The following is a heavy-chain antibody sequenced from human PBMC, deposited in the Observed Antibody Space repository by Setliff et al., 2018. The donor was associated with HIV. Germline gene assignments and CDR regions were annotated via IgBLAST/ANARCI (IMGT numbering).Heavy chain of an antibody. CDR2: IYYSGST. V-gene: IGHV4-39*07. CDR1: GGSISSSSYY. Sequence: PSETLSLTCTVSGGSISSSSYYWGWIRQPPGKGLEWIGSIYYSGSTYYNPSLKSRVTISVYTSKNQFSLKLSSVTAADTAVHSCARVRNDILTGYYRPYDAFDIWGQGTMVTVSS. CDR3: ARVRNDILTGYYRPYDAFDI. J-gene: IGHJ3*02. D-gene: IGHD3-9*01.